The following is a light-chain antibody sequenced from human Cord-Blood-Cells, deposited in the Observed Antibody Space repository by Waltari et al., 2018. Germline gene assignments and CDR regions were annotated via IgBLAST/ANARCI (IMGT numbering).Light chain of an antibody. Sequence: QSALTQPASVSGSPGQSITISCTGTSSDVGSYNLVSWYPQHPGKAPKLMIYEVSTRPSGVSNRFSGSKSGNTASLTISGLQAEDEADYYCCSYAGSSTWVFGGGTKLTVL. CDR3: CSYAGSSTWV. CDR2: EVS. CDR1: SSDVGSYNL. J-gene: IGLJ3*02. V-gene: IGLV2-23*02.